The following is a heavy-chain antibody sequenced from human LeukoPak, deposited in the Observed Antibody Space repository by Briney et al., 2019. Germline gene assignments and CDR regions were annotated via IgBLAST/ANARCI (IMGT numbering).Heavy chain of an antibody. CDR3: ARGHHYSNFVADD. D-gene: IGHD4-11*01. Sequence: GASVKVSCKASGYTFTSYAMNWVRQAPGQGLEWLGWINTNTKNPTYAQGYTGRFVFSLDTSVSTAYLQISSLRAEDTAVYYCARGHHYSNFVADDWGLGTLVTVSS. CDR2: INTNTKNP. V-gene: IGHV7-4-1*02. CDR1: GYTFTSYA. J-gene: IGHJ4*02.